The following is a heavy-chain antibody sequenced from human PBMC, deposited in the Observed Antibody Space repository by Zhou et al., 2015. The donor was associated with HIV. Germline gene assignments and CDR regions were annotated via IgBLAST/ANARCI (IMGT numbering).Heavy chain of an antibody. Sequence: EVQLVESGGGLVKPGGLFRLSCAASGFTFSQAWMSWVRQAPGKGLEWVGRIKSKTDGATTDYAAPVKGRFTISRDDSKNTLYLEMNSLKTEDTAVYYCTRECPCGGNGVYYFDYWGQGTLVTVSS. CDR2: IKSKTDGATT. J-gene: IGHJ4*02. D-gene: IGHD2-21*01. CDR1: GFTFSQAW. CDR3: TRECPCGGNGVYYFDY. V-gene: IGHV3-15*01.